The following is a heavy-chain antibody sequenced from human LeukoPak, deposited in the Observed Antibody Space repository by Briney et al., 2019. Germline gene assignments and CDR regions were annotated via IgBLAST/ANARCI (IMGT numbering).Heavy chain of an antibody. CDR2: INPNSGGT. V-gene: IGHV1-2*02. Sequence: VASVKVSCKASGYTFAGYYMHWVRQAPGQGLEWMGWINPNSGGTNYARKFQGRVTMTRDTSISTAYMELSRLRSDDTAVYYCARIPMQGSPWDYWGQGTLVTVSS. CDR1: GYTFAGYY. J-gene: IGHJ4*02. CDR3: ARIPMQGSPWDY.